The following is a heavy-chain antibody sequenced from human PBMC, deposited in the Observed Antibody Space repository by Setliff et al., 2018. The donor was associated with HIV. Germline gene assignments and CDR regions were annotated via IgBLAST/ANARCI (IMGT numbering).Heavy chain of an antibody. CDR2: MNHRGVI. V-gene: IGHV4-39*07. CDR3: FLFYDDRSGFYWD. Sequence: PSETLSLTCTVSGGSITRTPYYWGWIRQPPGKGLEWIGEMNHRGVIKYLSSLKSRVTMAVDTSKKQFSLKLKSVTAADTAVYYCFLFYDDRSGFYWDWGQGTPVTVSS. D-gene: IGHD3-22*01. CDR1: GGSITRTPYY. J-gene: IGHJ4*02.